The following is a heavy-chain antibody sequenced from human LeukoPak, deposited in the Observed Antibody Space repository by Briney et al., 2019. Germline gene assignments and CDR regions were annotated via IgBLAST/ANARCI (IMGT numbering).Heavy chain of an antibody. V-gene: IGHV3-7*01. J-gene: IGHJ6*03. CDR2: IKQDGSEK. CDR3: ARVLGSTSYHMDV. D-gene: IGHD2-2*01. CDR1: GFTFSSYW. Sequence: GGSLRLSCAASGFTFSSYWMSWVRQAPGKGPEWVANIKQDGSEKYYVDSVKGRFTISRDNAKNSLYLQMNSLRAEDTAVYYCARVLGSTSYHMDVWGKGTTVTVSS.